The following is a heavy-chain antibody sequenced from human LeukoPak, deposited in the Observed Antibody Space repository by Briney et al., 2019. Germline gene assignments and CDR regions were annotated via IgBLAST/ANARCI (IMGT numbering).Heavy chain of an antibody. CDR3: AKASRQAAVASPLDY. V-gene: IGHV3-23*01. CDR2: IGGIGDRT. Sequence: PGRSLRLSCTASGFTFGDYAMSWVRQAPGKGLEWVAGIGGIGDRTYYADSVKGRFTISRDNSKDTLFLQMNSLKADDTAVYYCAKASRQAAVASPLDYWGQGSLVTVSS. D-gene: IGHD6-19*01. J-gene: IGHJ4*02. CDR1: GFTFGDYA.